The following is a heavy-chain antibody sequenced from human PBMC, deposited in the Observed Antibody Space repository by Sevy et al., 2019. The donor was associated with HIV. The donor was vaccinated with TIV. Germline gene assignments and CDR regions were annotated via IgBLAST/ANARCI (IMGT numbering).Heavy chain of an antibody. CDR3: ARLGRYYDALS. D-gene: IGHD1-26*01. V-gene: IGHV4-39*02. CDR2: IYYSGST. Sequence: SETLSLTCTVSGGSIGKSSFYWGWIRQPPGKGLEWIGTIYYSGSTNYNPSLKSRVTISVDTSKNVFSLRLSSVTASDTAVYFCARLGRYYDALSWGQGKLVIVSS. CDR1: GGSIGKSSFY. J-gene: IGHJ4*02.